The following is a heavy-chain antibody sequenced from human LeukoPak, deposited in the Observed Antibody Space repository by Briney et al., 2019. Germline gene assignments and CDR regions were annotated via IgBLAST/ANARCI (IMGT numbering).Heavy chain of an antibody. V-gene: IGHV4-34*01. CDR3: ARTCGGDCYYNDY. J-gene: IGHJ4*02. CDR2: INHSGST. CDR1: GGSISSYY. Sequence: SETLSLTCTVSGGSISSYYWSWIRQPPGKGLEWIGEINHSGSTNYNPSLKSRVTISVDTSKNQFSLKLSSVTAADTAVYYCARTCGGDCYYNDYWGQGTLVTVSS. D-gene: IGHD2-21*02.